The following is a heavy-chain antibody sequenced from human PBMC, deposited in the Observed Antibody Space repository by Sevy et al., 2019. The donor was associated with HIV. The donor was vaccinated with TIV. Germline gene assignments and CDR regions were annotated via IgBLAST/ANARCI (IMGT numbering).Heavy chain of an antibody. J-gene: IGHJ4*02. CDR1: GGSISGHF. CDR3: ARGAATDYYDTSGFSPSLDQ. Sequence: SETLSLTCTVSGGSISGHFWSWIRQPPGKGLEWIAYIYDSGSTNYNASLRGRVTISVDTSKNQFSLGLSSVTAADTAVYYFARGAATDYYDTSGFSPSLDQWGQGILVTVSS. D-gene: IGHD3-22*01. V-gene: IGHV4-59*11. CDR2: IYDSGST.